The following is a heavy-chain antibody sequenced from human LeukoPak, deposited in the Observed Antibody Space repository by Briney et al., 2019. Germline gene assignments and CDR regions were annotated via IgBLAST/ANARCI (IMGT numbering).Heavy chain of an antibody. J-gene: IGHJ5*02. D-gene: IGHD2-21*01. CDR3: ARDQSSSIPYNWFDP. Sequence: ASVKVSCKASGGTFSSYAISWVRQAPGQGLEWMGGIIPIFGTANYAQKFQGRVTITTDESTSTAYMELSSLRSEDTAVYYCARDQSSSIPYNWFDPWGQGTLVTVSS. CDR2: IIPIFGTA. V-gene: IGHV1-69*05. CDR1: GGTFSSYA.